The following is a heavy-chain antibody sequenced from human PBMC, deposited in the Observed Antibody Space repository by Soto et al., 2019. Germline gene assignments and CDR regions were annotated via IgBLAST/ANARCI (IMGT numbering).Heavy chain of an antibody. Sequence: EVQLVESGGGLVKPGGSLRLSCAASRFTFSDFSMNWVRQAPGKGLEWVSSISSKSSYIYYADSVKGRFTISRDNADNSLYLQMNSLRAEDTAVYYCARSLYSGSYRTTSYIDYWGQGTLVTVSS. CDR3: ARSLYSGSYRTTSYIDY. V-gene: IGHV3-21*01. CDR2: ISSKSSYI. J-gene: IGHJ4*02. D-gene: IGHD6-13*01. CDR1: RFTFSDFS.